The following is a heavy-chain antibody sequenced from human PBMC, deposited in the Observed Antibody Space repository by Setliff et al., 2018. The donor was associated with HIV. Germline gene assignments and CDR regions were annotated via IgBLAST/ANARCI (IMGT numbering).Heavy chain of an antibody. V-gene: IGHV4-34*01. J-gene: IGHJ6*03. CDR3: ARGSRQLTIFGVVFKTNYYFMDV. Sequence: SETLSLTCAVYGETFSGYYWSWIRQPPGKGLEWIGSIYYSGSTYYNPSLKSRVTISVDTSKNQFSLTLNSVTAADTAIYYCARGSRQLTIFGVVFKTNYYFMDVWGKGTAVTVSS. D-gene: IGHD3-3*01. CDR1: GETFSGYY. CDR2: IYYSGST.